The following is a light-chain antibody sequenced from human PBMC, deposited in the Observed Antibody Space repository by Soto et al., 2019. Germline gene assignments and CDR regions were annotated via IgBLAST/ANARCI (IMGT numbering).Light chain of an antibody. CDR2: QVS. CDR1: SSDLGGYNF. Sequence: QSALTQPASVSGSPGQSITISCTGTSSDLGGYNFVSWYQHHPGKAPKLMIYQVSNRPSGVPDRFSGSKSGNTASLTISGLQAEDEADYYCCSYAGSYTYVFGTGTKLTVL. J-gene: IGLJ1*01. CDR3: CSYAGSYTYV. V-gene: IGLV2-11*01.